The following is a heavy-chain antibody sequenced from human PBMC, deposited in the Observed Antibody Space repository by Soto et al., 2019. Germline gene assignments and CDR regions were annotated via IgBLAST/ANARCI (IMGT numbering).Heavy chain of an antibody. J-gene: IGHJ6*02. Sequence: GSLRLACSASGFTFSSYAMNWVRQAAGKGLEWVSTISGSGGNAYYADSVKGRFTISRDNSKNTLHLQMNSLRADDTAVYYCAKDGASGSYPPYYYYGMDVWGQGTTVTVSS. D-gene: IGHD1-26*01. CDR3: AKDGASGSYPPYYYYGMDV. CDR1: GFTFSSYA. CDR2: ISGSGGNA. V-gene: IGHV3-23*01.